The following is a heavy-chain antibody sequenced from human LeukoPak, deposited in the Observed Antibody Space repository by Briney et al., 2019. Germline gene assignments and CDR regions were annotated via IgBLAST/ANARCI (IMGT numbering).Heavy chain of an antibody. V-gene: IGHV4-59*08. CDR1: RGSISSYY. J-gene: IGHJ3*02. Sequence: PSETLSLTCAVSRGSISSYYWSWIRQPPGKGLEWIGYIYYSGSPNYNPSLRSRVTISVDTSKNQFSLKLSSVTAADTAVYYCARHVGYYYDSSNPAFDIWGQGTMVTVSS. CDR2: IYYSGSP. CDR3: ARHVGYYYDSSNPAFDI. D-gene: IGHD3-22*01.